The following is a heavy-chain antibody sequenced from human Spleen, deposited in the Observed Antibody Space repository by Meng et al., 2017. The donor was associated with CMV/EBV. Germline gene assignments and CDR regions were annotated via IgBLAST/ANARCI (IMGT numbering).Heavy chain of an antibody. CDR3: ARVSGYCSSTSCSPFDY. V-gene: IGHV4-34*01. D-gene: IGHD2-2*01. Sequence: GCFIGYYWSWIRQPPGKGLEWIGEINHSGSINYNPSLKSRVTISVDTSKNQFSLKLSSVTAADTAVYYCARVSGYCSSTSCSPFDYWGQGTLVTVSS. J-gene: IGHJ4*02. CDR1: GCFIGYY. CDR2: INHSGSI.